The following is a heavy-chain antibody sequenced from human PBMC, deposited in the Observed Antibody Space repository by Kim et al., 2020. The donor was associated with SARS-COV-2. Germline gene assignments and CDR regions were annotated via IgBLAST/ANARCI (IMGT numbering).Heavy chain of an antibody. CDR2: IYYSGST. J-gene: IGHJ3*02. Sequence: SDTLSLTCTVSGGSISSYYWSWIRQPPGKGLEWIGYIYYSGSTNYNPSLKSRVTISVDTSKNQFSLKLSSVTAADTAVYYCARDQNRGAFDIWGQGTMVTVSS. CDR1: GGSISSYY. CDR3: ARDQNRGAFDI. V-gene: IGHV4-59*01. D-gene: IGHD3-10*01.